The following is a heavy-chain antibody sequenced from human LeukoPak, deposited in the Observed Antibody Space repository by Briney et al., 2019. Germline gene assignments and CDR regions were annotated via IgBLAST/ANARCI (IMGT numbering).Heavy chain of an antibody. CDR3: ARARNYYDSSDYYYEGDAFDI. CDR1: GGSISSYY. CDR2: IYYSGRT. J-gene: IGHJ3*02. Sequence: PSETLSLTCSVSGGSISSYYWSWIRQPPGKGLEWIGYIYYSGRTNYNPSLKSRVTISVDTSKNQFSLKLSSATAADTAVYFCARARNYYDSSDYYYEGDAFDIWGQGTMVTVSS. V-gene: IGHV4-59*01. D-gene: IGHD3-22*01.